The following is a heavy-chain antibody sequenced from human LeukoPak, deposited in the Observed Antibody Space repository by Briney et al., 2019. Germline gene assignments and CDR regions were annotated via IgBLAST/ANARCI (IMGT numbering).Heavy chain of an antibody. CDR3: AREGFGSGSYYYFDY. Sequence: PGGSLRLSCAASGLSVSNNYMSWVRQAPGKGLEWVSVIYSGGSTYYADSVKGRFIISRDNSKNTLYLEMNGLRAEDTAVYYCAREGFGSGSYYYFDYWGQGTLITVSS. CDR2: IYSGGST. CDR1: GLSVSNNY. V-gene: IGHV3-66*01. J-gene: IGHJ4*02. D-gene: IGHD3-10*01.